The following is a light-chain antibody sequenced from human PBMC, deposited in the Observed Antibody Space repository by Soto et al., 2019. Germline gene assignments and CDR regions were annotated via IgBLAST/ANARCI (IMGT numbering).Light chain of an antibody. J-gene: IGKJ2*01. CDR1: QSISSW. CDR3: QEYNSHSRYT. Sequence: DIQMTQSPSTLSASVGDRVTITCRASQSISSWLAWYQQKPGKAPKLLIYKASSLESGVPSRFGGSGSGTEFTLTISSLQPDDYATYYCQEYNSHSRYTFGQGTKLEIK. CDR2: KAS. V-gene: IGKV1-5*03.